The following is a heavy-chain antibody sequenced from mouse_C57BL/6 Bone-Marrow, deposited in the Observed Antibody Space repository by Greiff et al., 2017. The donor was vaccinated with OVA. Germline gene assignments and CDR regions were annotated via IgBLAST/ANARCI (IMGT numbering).Heavy chain of an antibody. V-gene: IGHV2-2*01. CDR1: GFSLTSYG. CDR3: ARGRYYGSSYTWFAY. D-gene: IGHD1-1*01. Sequence: VKLVESGPGLVQPSQSLSITCTVSGFSLTSYGVHWVRQSPGKGLEWLGVIWSGGSTDYNAAFISRLSISKDNSKSQVFFKMNSLQADDTAIYYCARGRYYGSSYTWFAYWGQGTLVTVSA. CDR2: IWSGGST. J-gene: IGHJ3*01.